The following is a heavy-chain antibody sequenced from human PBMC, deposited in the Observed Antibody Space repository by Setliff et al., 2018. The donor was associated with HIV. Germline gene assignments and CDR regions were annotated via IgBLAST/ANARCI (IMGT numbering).Heavy chain of an antibody. CDR3: ARILVAAAGTGFDP. D-gene: IGHD6-13*01. CDR1: GYSISSGYY. Sequence: PSETLSLTCSVSGYSISSGYYWGWIRQPPGKGLEWIGSIYQTGSTNYNPSLKSRVTVSLDMSNNQFSLKVTSMTAADTAVYYCARILVAAAGTGFDPWGQGILVTVSS. V-gene: IGHV4-38-2*02. CDR2: IYQTGST. J-gene: IGHJ5*02.